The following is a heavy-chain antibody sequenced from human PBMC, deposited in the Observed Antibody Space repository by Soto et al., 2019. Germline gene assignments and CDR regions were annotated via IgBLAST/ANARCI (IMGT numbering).Heavy chain of an antibody. J-gene: IGHJ3*02. Sequence: GESLKISSKGSGYSFTSYWIVWVRQMPGKGLEWMGIIYPGDSDTRYSPSFQGQVTISADKSISTAYLQWSSLKASDTAMYYCARMFVQITWIQLWFQGDAFDIWGQGTMVTVSS. CDR2: IYPGDSDT. CDR1: GYSFTSYW. D-gene: IGHD5-18*01. CDR3: ARMFVQITWIQLWFQGDAFDI. V-gene: IGHV5-51*01.